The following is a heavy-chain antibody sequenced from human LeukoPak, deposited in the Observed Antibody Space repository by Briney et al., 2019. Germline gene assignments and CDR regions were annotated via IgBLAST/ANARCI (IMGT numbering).Heavy chain of an antibody. Sequence: GGSLRLSCAASGFTFSSYAMSWVRQAPGKGLEWVSAISGSGGSTYYADSVKGRFTISRDNSKNTLYLQMNSLRAEDAAVYYCARGFSSGWYPGKNFDYWGQGTLVTVSS. CDR1: GFTFSSYA. D-gene: IGHD6-19*01. CDR3: ARGFSSGWYPGKNFDY. CDR2: ISGSGGST. V-gene: IGHV3-23*01. J-gene: IGHJ4*02.